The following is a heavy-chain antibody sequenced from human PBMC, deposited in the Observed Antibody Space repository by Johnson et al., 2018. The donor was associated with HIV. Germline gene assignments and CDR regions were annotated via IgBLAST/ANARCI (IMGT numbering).Heavy chain of an antibody. Sequence: QVQLVESGGGVVQPGRSLRLSCAASGFTFTSYGMHWVRQAPGKGLEWVAVISYDGSNKYYADSVKGRFTISRDNSKNTLYLQMNSLRAEDTAVYYCARRKIDTGGVFDIWGQGTMVTVSS. CDR3: ARRKIDTGGVFDI. CDR1: GFTFTSYG. V-gene: IGHV3-30*03. CDR2: ISYDGSNK. J-gene: IGHJ3*02. D-gene: IGHD2-8*02.